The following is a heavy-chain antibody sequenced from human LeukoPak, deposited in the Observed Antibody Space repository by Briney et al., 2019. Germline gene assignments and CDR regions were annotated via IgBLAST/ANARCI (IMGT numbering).Heavy chain of an antibody. CDR3: AKLSYIAAAAPPFDY. J-gene: IGHJ4*02. D-gene: IGHD6-13*01. CDR2: ISGSGGST. Sequence: GGSLRLSCAASGFTFSSYAMSWVRQAPGKGLEWVSAISGSGGSTYYADSVKGRFTISRDNSKNTLYLQMHSLRAEDTAVYYCAKLSYIAAAAPPFDYWGQGTLVTVSS. V-gene: IGHV3-23*01. CDR1: GFTFSSYA.